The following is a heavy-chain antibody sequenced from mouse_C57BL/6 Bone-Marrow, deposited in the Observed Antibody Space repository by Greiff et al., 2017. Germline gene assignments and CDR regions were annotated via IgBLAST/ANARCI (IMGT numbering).Heavy chain of an antibody. D-gene: IGHD1-1*01. Sequence: QVQLQQPGAELVRPGTSVKLSCKASGYTFTSYWMHWVKQRPGQGLEWIGVIDPSDSYTNYNQKFKGKATLTVDTSSSTAYMRLSSLTSEDSAVYYCASSSYYYGSSKGYFDVWGTGTTVTVSS. CDR1: GYTFTSYW. CDR3: ASSSYYYGSSKGYFDV. CDR2: IDPSDSYT. V-gene: IGHV1-59*01. J-gene: IGHJ1*03.